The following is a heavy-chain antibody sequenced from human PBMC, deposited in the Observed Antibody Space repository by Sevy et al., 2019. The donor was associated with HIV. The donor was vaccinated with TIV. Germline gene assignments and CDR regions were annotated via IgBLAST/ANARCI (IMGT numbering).Heavy chain of an antibody. CDR2: ISYDGSSK. CDR1: GFSVSTHA. Sequence: GGSLRLSCAASGFSVSTHAMPWVRQAPGKGLEWVALISYDGSSKYYADSVKGRLTISRDNSKNTLYLQMSSLRPDDTAVYYCTRDAGYSTGWYPSDYWGQGTLVTVSS. J-gene: IGHJ4*02. D-gene: IGHD6-19*01. V-gene: IGHV3-30-3*01. CDR3: TRDAGYSTGWYPSDY.